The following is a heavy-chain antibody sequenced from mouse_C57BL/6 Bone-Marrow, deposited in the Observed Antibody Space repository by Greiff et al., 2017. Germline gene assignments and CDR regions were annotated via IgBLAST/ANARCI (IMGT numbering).Heavy chain of an antibody. D-gene: IGHD2-4*01. CDR2: IYPGDGDT. CDR3: APIYYDYDDVLFAY. CDR1: GYAFSSYW. Sequence: VQLQQSGAELVKISCKASGYAFSSYWMNWVKQRPGKGLEWIGQIYPGDGDTNYNGKFKGKATLTADKSSSTAYMQLSSRTSEDSAVYFCAPIYYDYDDVLFAYWGQGTLVTVSA. J-gene: IGHJ3*01. V-gene: IGHV1-80*01.